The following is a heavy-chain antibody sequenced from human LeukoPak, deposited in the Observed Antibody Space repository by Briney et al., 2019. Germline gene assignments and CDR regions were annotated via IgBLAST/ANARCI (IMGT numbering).Heavy chain of an antibody. CDR1: GFSFSDHY. CDR2: IRNKANNYVT. J-gene: IGHJ5*01. Sequence: GGSLRLSCAASGFSFSDHYMDWVRQAPGKGLEWVGRIRNKANNYVTKYAASVKGRFTISRDDSKNSLFLQMNSLKAEDTAVYFCARVVDGDFDWFDYWGQGTLVTVSS. D-gene: IGHD3-10*01. V-gene: IGHV3-72*01. CDR3: ARVVDGDFDWFDY.